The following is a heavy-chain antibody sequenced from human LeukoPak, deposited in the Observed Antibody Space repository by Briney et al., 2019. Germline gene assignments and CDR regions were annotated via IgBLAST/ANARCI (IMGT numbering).Heavy chain of an antibody. V-gene: IGHV4-4*07. CDR1: GGSINSHY. CDR2: IYTTGAT. J-gene: IGHJ3*02. Sequence: SETLSLTCTVSGGSINSHYWSWIRQPAGKGLEWIGIIYTTGATNYNPSLKSRVTMSIDTSKNQFSLKVNSVTAADTAVYFCANKSGGGAFEIWGQGTAVAVSS. D-gene: IGHD6-25*01. CDR3: ANKSGGGAFEI.